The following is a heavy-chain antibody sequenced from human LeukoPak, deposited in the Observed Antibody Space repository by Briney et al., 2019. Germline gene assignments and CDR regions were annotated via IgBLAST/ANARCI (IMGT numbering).Heavy chain of an antibody. CDR1: GYTFTDYY. CDR2: INPNSGGT. D-gene: IGHD2-2*01. Sequence: ASVKVSCKASGYTFTDYYIHWVRQAPGQGLEWMGWINPNSGGTNYAQKIQGRVTMTRDTSISTAYMELSRLRSDDTAVYYCARDLSIRAYLYCSSTSCYPYYFDYWGQGTLVTVSS. V-gene: IGHV1-2*02. J-gene: IGHJ4*02. CDR3: ARDLSIRAYLYCSSTSCYPYYFDY.